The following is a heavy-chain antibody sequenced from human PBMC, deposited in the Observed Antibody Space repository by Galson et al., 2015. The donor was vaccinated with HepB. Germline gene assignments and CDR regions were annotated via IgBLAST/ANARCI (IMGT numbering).Heavy chain of an antibody. D-gene: IGHD3-16*01. J-gene: IGHJ6*03. V-gene: IGHV3-30*03. CDR2: ISYDGSNK. CDR1: GFTFSSYG. Sequence: SLRLSCAASGFTFSSYGMHWVRQAPGKGLEWVAVISYDGSNKYYADSVKGRFTIPRDNYKNTLYLQMNSLRAEDTAVYYCARRGDVQYYHMDVWGKGTTVTVS. CDR3: ARRGDVQYYHMDV.